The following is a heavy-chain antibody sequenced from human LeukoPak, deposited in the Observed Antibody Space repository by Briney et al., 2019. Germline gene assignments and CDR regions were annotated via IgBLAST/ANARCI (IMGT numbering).Heavy chain of an antibody. CDR2: IKRDGSEK. CDR3: ARDLTHSDFDY. V-gene: IGHV3-7*01. CDR1: GFTFSSYW. J-gene: IGHJ4*02. Sequence: PGGSLRLSCAASGFTFSSYWMSWVRQAPGKGLEWVANIKRDGSEKYYVDSVKGRFTISRDNAKNSLYLQMNSLRAEDTAVYYCARDLTHSDFDYWGQGTLVTVSS. D-gene: IGHD6-13*01.